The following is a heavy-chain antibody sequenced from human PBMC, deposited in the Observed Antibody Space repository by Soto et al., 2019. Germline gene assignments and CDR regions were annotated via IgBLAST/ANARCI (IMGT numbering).Heavy chain of an antibody. D-gene: IGHD3-22*01. V-gene: IGHV1-2*02. CDR3: ARGCGDSIGYYLFGY. CDR2: INPNSGGT. J-gene: IGHJ4*02. CDR1: GYTFTGYY. Sequence: ASVKVSCKASGYTFTGYYMHWVRQAPGQGLEWMGWINPNSGGTNYAQKFQGRVTMTRDTSISTAYMELSRLRSDDTAVYYCARGCGDSIGYYLFGYWRQGTLVTVSS.